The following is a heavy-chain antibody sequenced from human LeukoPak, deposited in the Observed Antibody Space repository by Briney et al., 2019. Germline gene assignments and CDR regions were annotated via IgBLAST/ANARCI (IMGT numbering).Heavy chain of an antibody. CDR3: ATGLLCFDY. D-gene: IGHD3-10*01. CDR1: GFTFSSYA. J-gene: IGHJ4*02. CDR2: INHSGST. Sequence: PGGSLRLSCAASGFTFSSYAMSWVRQPPGKGLEWIGEINHSGSTNYNPSLKSRVTISVDTSKNQFSLKLSSVTAADTAVYYCATGLLCFDYWGQGTLVTVSS. V-gene: IGHV4-34*01.